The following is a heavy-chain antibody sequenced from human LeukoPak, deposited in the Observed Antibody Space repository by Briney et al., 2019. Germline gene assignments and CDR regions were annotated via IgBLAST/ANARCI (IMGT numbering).Heavy chain of an antibody. CDR1: GGSFSRYY. D-gene: IGHD3-16*01. V-gene: IGHV4-34*01. Sequence: SETLSLTCAVYGGSFSRYYWIWIRQPPGTGREWIGEINHSGSTNYNPSLKSRVTISVDTSKNQFSLKLSSVTAADTAVYYCARGKYYDYVWGSYSDRYYYYGMDVWGQGTTVTVSS. CDR3: ARGKYYDYVWGSYSDRYYYYGMDV. J-gene: IGHJ6*02. CDR2: INHSGST.